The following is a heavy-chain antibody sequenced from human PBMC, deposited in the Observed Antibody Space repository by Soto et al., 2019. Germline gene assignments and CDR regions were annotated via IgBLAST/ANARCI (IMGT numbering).Heavy chain of an antibody. CDR3: AVKSTVTTLRYYYGMDV. Sequence: GGSLRLSCAASGFTFSSYAMHWVRQAPGKGLEWVAVISYDGSNKYYADSVKGRFTISRDNSKNTLYLQMNSLRAEETAVYYCAVKSTVTTLRYYYGMDVWGQGTTVTVSS. CDR2: ISYDGSNK. V-gene: IGHV3-30-3*01. J-gene: IGHJ6*02. D-gene: IGHD4-17*01. CDR1: GFTFSSYA.